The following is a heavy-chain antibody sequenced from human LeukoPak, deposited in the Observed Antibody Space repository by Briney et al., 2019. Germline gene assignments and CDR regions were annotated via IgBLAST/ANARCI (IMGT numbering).Heavy chain of an antibody. CDR1: GFTFSSYA. J-gene: IGHJ6*02. CDR3: ASPRFLEWLSQTYYYYDMDV. Sequence: GGSLRLSCAASGFTFSSYAMPWVRQAPGKGLEWVAVISYDGSNKYYADSVKGRFTISRDNSKNTLYLQMNSLRAEDTAVYYCASPRFLEWLSQTYYYYDMDVWGQGTTVTVSS. V-gene: IGHV3-30-3*01. CDR2: ISYDGSNK. D-gene: IGHD3-3*01.